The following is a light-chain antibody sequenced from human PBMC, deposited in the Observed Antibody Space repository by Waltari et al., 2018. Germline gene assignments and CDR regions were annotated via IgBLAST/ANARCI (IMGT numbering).Light chain of an antibody. CDR1: SRDVGGHNY. V-gene: IGLV2-8*01. CDR2: ELS. CDR3: SSYAGSNNVV. J-gene: IGLJ2*01. Sequence: QSALTQPPSASGSPGQSVTISCTGTSRDVGGHNYVPSYQPHPCKAPKLMIYELSKRPSGVPDRFSGSKSGNTASLTVAGLQAEDEADYYCSSYAGSNNVVFGGGTKLTGL.